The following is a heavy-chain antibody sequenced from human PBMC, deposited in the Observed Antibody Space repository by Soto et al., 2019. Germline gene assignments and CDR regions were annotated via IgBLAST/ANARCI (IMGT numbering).Heavy chain of an antibody. CDR2: TYYRSKWHS. Sequence: PXQALSLPSAISGDSVSSNSAACNLIRQSPSRGLEWLGRTYYRSKWHSDYAISVKSRIAIRPDTSKNQFSLQLNSVTPEDTAVYYCAGQHQWLDSWGQGTLVTVSS. J-gene: IGHJ4*02. CDR1: GDSVSSNSAA. V-gene: IGHV6-1*01. CDR3: AGQHQWLDS. D-gene: IGHD6-19*01.